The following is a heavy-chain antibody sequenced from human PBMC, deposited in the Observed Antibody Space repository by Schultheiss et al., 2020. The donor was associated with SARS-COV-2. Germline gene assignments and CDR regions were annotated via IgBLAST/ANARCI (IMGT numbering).Heavy chain of an antibody. V-gene: IGHV4-59*06. CDR2: IYYSGST. Sequence: SETLSLTCTVSGGSISSYYWSWIRQHPGKGLEWIGYIYYSGSTYYNPSLKSRVTISVDTSKNQFSLKLSSVTAADTAVYYCARVSTTVTRSHYYGMDVWGQGTLVTVSS. CDR3: ARVSTTVTRSHYYGMDV. CDR1: GGSISSYY. D-gene: IGHD4-11*01. J-gene: IGHJ6*02.